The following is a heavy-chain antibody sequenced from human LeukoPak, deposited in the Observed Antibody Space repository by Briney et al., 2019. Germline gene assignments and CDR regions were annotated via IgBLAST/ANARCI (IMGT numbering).Heavy chain of an antibody. D-gene: IGHD5-12*01. CDR1: GHSISSGYY. CDR2: IYHRGST. Sequence: SATLSLTCTVSGHSISSGYYWGWIRQPPGKGLEWIRSIYHRGSTYYNPALKSRSTISVDTSKNQFLRKLSSVTAADTAVYYCARVTSGYASLDYWGQGTLVTVSS. J-gene: IGHJ4*02. CDR3: ARVTSGYASLDY. V-gene: IGHV4-38-2*02.